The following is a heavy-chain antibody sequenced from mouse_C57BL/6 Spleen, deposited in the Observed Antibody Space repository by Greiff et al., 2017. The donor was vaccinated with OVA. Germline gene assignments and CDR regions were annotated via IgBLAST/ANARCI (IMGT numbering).Heavy chain of an antibody. CDR3: ARCPYYGRRYFDY. V-gene: IGHV1-26*01. D-gene: IGHD1-1*01. J-gene: IGHJ2*01. CDR2: INPNNGGT. CDR1: GYTFTDYN. Sequence: VQLQQSGPELVKPGASVKISCKASGYTFTDYNMNWVKQSHGKSLEWIGDINPNNGGTSYNQKFKGKATLTVDKSSSTAYMELRSLTSEDSAVYYGARCPYYGRRYFDYWGQGTTLTVSS.